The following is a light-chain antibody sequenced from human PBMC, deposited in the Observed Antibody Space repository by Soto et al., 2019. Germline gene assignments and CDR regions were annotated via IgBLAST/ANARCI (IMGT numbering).Light chain of an antibody. CDR3: QQYNSWWT. CDR1: QSISSW. J-gene: IGKJ2*02. V-gene: IGKV1-5*03. Sequence: DIQMTQSPSTLSASVGDRVTITCRASQSISSWLAWYQQKPGKAPKLLIYKASSLESGVPSRFSGSGSGTEFTRTISSLQLDDFATYYCQQYNSWWTFGQGNKLEIK. CDR2: KAS.